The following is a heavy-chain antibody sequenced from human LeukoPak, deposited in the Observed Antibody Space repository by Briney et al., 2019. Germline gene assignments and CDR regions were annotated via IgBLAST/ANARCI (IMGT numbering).Heavy chain of an antibody. J-gene: IGHJ4*02. D-gene: IGHD2-15*01. CDR3: AKNPTRIYYFDY. V-gene: IGHV3-53*01. Sequence: PGGSLRLSCAASGFTVSSNYMSWVRQAPGKGLEWVSVIYSGGSTYYADSVKGRFTISRDNSKNTLYLQMNSLRAEDTAVYYCAKNPTRIYYFDYWGQGTLVTVSS. CDR2: IYSGGST. CDR1: GFTVSSNY.